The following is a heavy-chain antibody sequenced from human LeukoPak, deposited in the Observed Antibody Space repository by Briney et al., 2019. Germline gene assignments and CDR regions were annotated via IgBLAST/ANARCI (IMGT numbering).Heavy chain of an antibody. D-gene: IGHD6-19*01. CDR2: IYSDGST. CDR3: ARSGSGWFDF. J-gene: IGHJ4*02. CDR1: GFTVSNNF. Sequence: LPGGPLRLSCAASGFTVSNNFMSWVRQTPQKELEWVSVIYSDGSTYYADSVKGRFTISRDNSKNTLYLQMNSLRAEDTAVYYCARSGSGWFDFWGQGTLVTVSS. V-gene: IGHV3-53*01.